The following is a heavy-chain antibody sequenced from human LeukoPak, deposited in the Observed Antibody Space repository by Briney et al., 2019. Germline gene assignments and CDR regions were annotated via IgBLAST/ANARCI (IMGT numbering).Heavy chain of an antibody. D-gene: IGHD3-10*01. CDR3: ARHKSYLNWFDP. CDR2: IYTSGST. V-gene: IGHV4-4*07. Sequence: PSETLSLTCTVSGGSISSYYWSWIRQPAGKGLEWIGRIYTSGSTNYNPSLKSRVTMSVDTSKNQFSLKLSSVTAADTAMYFCARHKSYLNWFDPWGQGTLVTVSS. J-gene: IGHJ5*02. CDR1: GGSISSYY.